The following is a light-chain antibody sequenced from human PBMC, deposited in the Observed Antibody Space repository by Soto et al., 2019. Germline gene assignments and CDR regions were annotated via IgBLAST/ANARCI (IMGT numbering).Light chain of an antibody. CDR1: QSISSW. CDR3: QQRGRT. CDR2: KAS. J-gene: IGKJ2*02. Sequence: DIQMTQSPSTLSASVGDRVTIACRASQSISSWLAWYQQKPGKAPKLLIYKASSLESGVPSRFSGSGSGTEFTLTISSLQPDDFATSYCQQRGRTFGQGTNLEIK. V-gene: IGKV1-5*03.